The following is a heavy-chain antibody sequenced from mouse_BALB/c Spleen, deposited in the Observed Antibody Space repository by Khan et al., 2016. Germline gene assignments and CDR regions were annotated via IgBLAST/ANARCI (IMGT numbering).Heavy chain of an antibody. CDR3: RRARTARAAGFAY. CDR1: GYTFTNYG. CDR2: INTYTGEP. J-gene: IGHJ3*01. D-gene: IGHD3-2*01. Sequence: QFQLVQSGPELKKPGETVKISCKASGYTFTNYGMNWVKQAPGKGLKWMGWINTYTGEPTYADDFKGRFAFSLEPSARTAYLQINNRNNEDTATYFGRRARTARAAGFAYWGQGTLVTVSA. V-gene: IGHV9-3-1*01.